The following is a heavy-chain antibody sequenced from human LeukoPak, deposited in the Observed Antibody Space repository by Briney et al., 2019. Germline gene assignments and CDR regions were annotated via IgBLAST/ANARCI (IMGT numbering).Heavy chain of an antibody. CDR2: IYHSGST. CDR3: ASSGYYYARPGH. D-gene: IGHD3-10*01. Sequence: SETLSLTCAVSGYSISSGYYWGWIRQPPGKGLEWIGSIYHSGSTYYNPSLKSRVTISVDTSKNQFSLKLSSVTAADTAVYYCASSGYYYARPGHWGQGTLVTVSS. J-gene: IGHJ1*01. V-gene: IGHV4-38-2*01. CDR1: GYSISSGYY.